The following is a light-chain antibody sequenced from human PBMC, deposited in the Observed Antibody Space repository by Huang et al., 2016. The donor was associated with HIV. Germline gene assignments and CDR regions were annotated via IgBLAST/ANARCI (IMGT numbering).Light chain of an antibody. CDR2: GAS. Sequence: ELVLTQSPATLSVSPGGTAVLSCKASQSVANNLAWYQQRPGQAPRLLLYGASTRATGIPDRFRGSGSETDFTLTISSLQSEDFALYHCQHYHNWPPYSFGQGTKLEI. V-gene: IGKV3D-15*01. CDR3: QHYHNWPPYS. J-gene: IGKJ2*01. CDR1: QSVANN.